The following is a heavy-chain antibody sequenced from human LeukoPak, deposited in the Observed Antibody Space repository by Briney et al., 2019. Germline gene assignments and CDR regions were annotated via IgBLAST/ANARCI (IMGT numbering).Heavy chain of an antibody. D-gene: IGHD3-9*01. Sequence: AGSLTLSCAASGFTFSGYSMNWVRQAPGKGLEWVSSISSSSSYIYYAVAVKGRFTISRDNAKNSLYLQMNSLRGEDTAVYYCARERSLRYFDWSPSDAFDIWGQGTMVTVSS. J-gene: IGHJ3*02. CDR3: ARERSLRYFDWSPSDAFDI. CDR1: GFTFSGYS. V-gene: IGHV3-21*01. CDR2: ISSSSSYI.